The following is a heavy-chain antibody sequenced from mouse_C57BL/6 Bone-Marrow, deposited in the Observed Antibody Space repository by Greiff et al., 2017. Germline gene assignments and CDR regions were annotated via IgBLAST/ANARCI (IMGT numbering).Heavy chain of an antibody. J-gene: IGHJ2*01. V-gene: IGHV2-2*01. D-gene: IGHD2-5*01. Sequence: QVQLKESGPGLVQPSQSLSITCTVSGFSLTSFGFYWFLQSSAKGLLWLGVFLSCGSKNYNAAFISRLSISQDNSKSQVFFKMNTLQADDTAIYYCARTLAYYSNYFDYWGQGTTLTVSA. CDR3: ARTLAYYSNYFDY. CDR1: GFSLTSFG. CDR2: FLSCGSK.